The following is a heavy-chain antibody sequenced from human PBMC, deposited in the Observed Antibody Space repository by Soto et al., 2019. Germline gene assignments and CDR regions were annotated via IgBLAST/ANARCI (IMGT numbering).Heavy chain of an antibody. Sequence: EVQLVEAGGGLVQPGGSLRLSCAASGFIFSSYWMTWVRQAPGKGLEWVANIKEDGSEKHYVDSVKGRFTISRDNAKNSLYLQMNSLRDEEPGVYSCARDPDIVWGQGTLVTVSS. D-gene: IGHD2-15*01. V-gene: IGHV3-7*04. J-gene: IGHJ1*01. CDR2: IKEDGSEK. CDR1: GFIFSSYW. CDR3: ARDPDIV.